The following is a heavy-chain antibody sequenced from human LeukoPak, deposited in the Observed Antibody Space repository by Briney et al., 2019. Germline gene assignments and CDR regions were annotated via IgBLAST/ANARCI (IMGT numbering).Heavy chain of an antibody. CDR1: EFTLSTHG. V-gene: IGHV3-23*01. Sequence: GGSLRLSCAASEFTLSTHGLSWVRQAPGKGLEWVSAISNNGGYTYYADSVQGRFTISRDNSKSTLCLQMNSLRAEDTAVYYCAKQLGYCSDGSCYFPYWGQGTLVTASS. D-gene: IGHD2-15*01. J-gene: IGHJ4*02. CDR3: AKQLGYCSDGSCYFPY. CDR2: ISNNGGYT.